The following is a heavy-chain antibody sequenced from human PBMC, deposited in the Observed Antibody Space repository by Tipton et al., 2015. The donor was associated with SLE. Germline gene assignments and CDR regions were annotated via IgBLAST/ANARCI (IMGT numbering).Heavy chain of an antibody. Sequence: SLRLSCVLSGSTLDYYVMRWVRQAPGQGLECVSLIYSGGSTYYADSVKGRFTMSRDNSKSTLYLQMNSLRTEDTAVYYCAKGRTGHVHVGMDVWGQGTTVTVSS. D-gene: IGHD1-1*01. CDR3: AKGRTGHVHVGMDV. J-gene: IGHJ6*02. CDR1: GSTLDYYV. V-gene: IGHV3-23*03. CDR2: IYSGGST.